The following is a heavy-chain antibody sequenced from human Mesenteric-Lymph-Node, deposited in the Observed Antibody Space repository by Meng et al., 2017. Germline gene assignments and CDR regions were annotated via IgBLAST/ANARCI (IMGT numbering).Heavy chain of an antibody. CDR3: ARGFLSFVRVFDY. CDR2: INHSGSS. Sequence: GPGLVKPSGTLSPTCAVYGGFFSGYYWSWIRQPPGKGLEWIGEINHSGSSKYNPSLKSRVTISVDTSKNQFSLKLSSVSAADTAVYYCARGFLSFVRVFDYWGQGTLVTVSS. D-gene: IGHD2/OR15-2a*01. V-gene: IGHV4-34*01. J-gene: IGHJ4*02. CDR1: GGFFSGYY.